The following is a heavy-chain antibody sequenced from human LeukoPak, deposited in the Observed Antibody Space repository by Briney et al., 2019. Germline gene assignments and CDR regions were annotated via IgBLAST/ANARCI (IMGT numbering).Heavy chain of an antibody. CDR2: IIPIFGTA. CDR1: GGTFSSYA. CDR3: ARENVGARGYYYYMDV. J-gene: IGHJ6*03. V-gene: IGHV1-69*13. D-gene: IGHD1-26*01. Sequence: SVKVSCKASGGTFSSYAISWVRQAPGQGLEWMGGIIPIFGTANYAQKFQGRVTITADESTSTAYMELSSLRSEDTAVYYCARENVGARGYYYYMDVWGKGTTVTVSS.